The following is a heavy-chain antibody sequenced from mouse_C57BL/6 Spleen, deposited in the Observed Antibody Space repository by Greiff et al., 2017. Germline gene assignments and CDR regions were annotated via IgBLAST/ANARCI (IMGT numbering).Heavy chain of an antibody. CDR2: IYPGGGYT. D-gene: IGHD2-5*01. J-gene: IGHJ1*03. Sequence: VQLVESGAELVRPGTSVKMSCKASGYTFTNYWIGWAKQRPGHGLEWIGDIYPGGGYTDYNEKFKGKATLTADKSSSTAYMQFSSLTSEDSAIYYCARYSNSYWYFDVWGTGTTVTVSS. CDR1: GYTFTNYW. CDR3: ARYSNSYWYFDV. V-gene: IGHV1-63*01.